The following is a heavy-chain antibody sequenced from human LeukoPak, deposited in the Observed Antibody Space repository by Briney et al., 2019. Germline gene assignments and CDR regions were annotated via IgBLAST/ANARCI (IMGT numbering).Heavy chain of an antibody. CDR1: GFTFSSCW. V-gene: IGHV3-74*01. CDR2: IDIDGSST. J-gene: IGHJ4*02. Sequence: GGSLRLSCAASGFTFSSCWMHWVRQAPGKGLVWVSRIDIDGSSTRYADSVKGRFTISRDNAKNSLYLQMNSLRAEDTAVYYCAREHCSSTSCSYFDYWGQGTLVTVSS. D-gene: IGHD2-2*01. CDR3: AREHCSSTSCSYFDY.